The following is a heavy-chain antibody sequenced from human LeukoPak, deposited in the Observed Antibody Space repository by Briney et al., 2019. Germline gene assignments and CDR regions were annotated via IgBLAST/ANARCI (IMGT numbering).Heavy chain of an antibody. CDR2: IKQDGSEK. Sequence: PGGSLRLSRAASGFTFSSYRMSWVRQAPGKGLEWVANIKQDGSEKYYVDSVKGRFTISRDNAKDSLYLQMNSLRAEDTAVYYCARDRSYGSGSLDIDYWGQGTLVTVSS. J-gene: IGHJ4*02. CDR3: ARDRSYGSGSLDIDY. D-gene: IGHD3-10*01. V-gene: IGHV3-7*01. CDR1: GFTFSSYR.